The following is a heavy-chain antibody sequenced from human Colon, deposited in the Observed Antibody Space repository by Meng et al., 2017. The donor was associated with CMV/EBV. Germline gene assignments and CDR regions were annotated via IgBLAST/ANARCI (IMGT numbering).Heavy chain of an antibody. J-gene: IGHJ4*02. V-gene: IGHV1-46*01. CDR3: ARDNSHWSKDF. D-gene: IGHD4-11*01. CDR1: GYPFRFSS. Sequence: SCQTSGYPFRFSSMHWVRQAPGHGLEWMGIFDPRGDSTNYAPKFQGRLTLTEDRSTTTMYIELSSLRSEDTAVYYCARDNSHWSKDFWGQGTLVTVS. CDR2: FDPRGDST.